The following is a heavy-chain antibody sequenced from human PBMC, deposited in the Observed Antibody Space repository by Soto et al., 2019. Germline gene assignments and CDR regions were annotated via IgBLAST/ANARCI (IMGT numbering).Heavy chain of an antibody. V-gene: IGHV4-61*01. CDR3: ARDLWGYCGTDCYPLDV. CDR1: GGSVSSDISYY. D-gene: IGHD2-21*02. J-gene: IGHJ6*02. Sequence: SETLSLTCTVSGGSVSSDISYYWTWIRQPPGKGLEWIGYIYNNGNTNYNPSLKSRVTISLDTSKNQFSLKLTSVTAADTAVYYCARDLWGYCGTDCYPLDVWGQGTTVTVSS. CDR2: IYNNGNT.